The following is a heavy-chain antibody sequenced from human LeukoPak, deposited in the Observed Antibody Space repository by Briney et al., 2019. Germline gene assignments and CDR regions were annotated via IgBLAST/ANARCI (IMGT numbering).Heavy chain of an antibody. CDR3: AKSLAAAGTGGDDY. J-gene: IGHJ4*02. CDR1: GFTFSSYA. D-gene: IGHD6-13*01. Sequence: PGGSLRLSCAASGFTFSSYAMSWVRQAPGKGLEWVSAISGSGDSTYYAESVKGRFTISRDNSKNTLSLQMNSLRAEDTAVYHCAKSLAAAGTGGDDYWGQGTLVTVSS. CDR2: ISGSGDST. V-gene: IGHV3-23*01.